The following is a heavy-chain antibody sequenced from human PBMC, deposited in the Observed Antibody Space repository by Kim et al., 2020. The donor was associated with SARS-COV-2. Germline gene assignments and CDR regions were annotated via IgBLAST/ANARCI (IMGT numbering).Heavy chain of an antibody. CDR3: ARGRSSTMVRGAVWFDP. J-gene: IGHJ5*02. Sequence: SETLSLTCAVYGGSFSGYYWSWIRQPPGKGLEWIGEINHSGSTNYNPSLKSRVTISVDTSKNQFSLKLSSVTAADTAVYYCARGRSSTMVRGAVWFDPWGQGTLVTVSS. D-gene: IGHD3-10*01. CDR2: INHSGST. V-gene: IGHV4-34*01. CDR1: GGSFSGYY.